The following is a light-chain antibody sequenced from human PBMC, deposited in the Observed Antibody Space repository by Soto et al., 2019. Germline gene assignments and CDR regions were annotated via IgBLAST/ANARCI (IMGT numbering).Light chain of an antibody. V-gene: IGKV1-39*01. CDR2: RAS. J-gene: IGKJ2*01. CDR1: QTVANY. Sequence: DIKMTQSPSSLSASVGDRVTITCRASQTVANYLNWYQQTPGKAPKLLISRASILNTGVPSRFSGSGSGTDFTLTISSLQPEDFVSYYCHQSFSNPFTFGQGTKLDI. CDR3: HQSFSNPFT.